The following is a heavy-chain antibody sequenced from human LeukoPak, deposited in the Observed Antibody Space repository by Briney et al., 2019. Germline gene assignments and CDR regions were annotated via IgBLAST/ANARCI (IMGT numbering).Heavy chain of an antibody. CDR3: ARRHASTWSFDS. J-gene: IGHJ4*02. V-gene: IGHV3-7*01. Sequence: PGGSLRLSCAASGFIFSSHWMSWVRQAPGKGLEWMANIKQDGSEKYCVDSVKGRFTISRDNAKNSLYLQMNSLRAEDTAVYHCARRHASTWSFDSWGQGALVTVSS. CDR1: GFIFSSHW. D-gene: IGHD6-13*01. CDR2: IKQDGSEK.